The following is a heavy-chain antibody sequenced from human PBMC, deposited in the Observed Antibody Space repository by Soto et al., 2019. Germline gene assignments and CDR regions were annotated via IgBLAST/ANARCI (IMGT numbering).Heavy chain of an antibody. CDR3: ARVDLGPVHYYYYYGMDV. CDR2: ISAYNGNT. CDR1: GYTFTSYG. Sequence: QVQLVQSGAEVKKPGASVKVSCKASGYTFTSYGISWVRQAPGQGLEWMGWISAYNGNTNYAQKLQGRVTMTTDTSTSTAYMELRSLRSDDTAVYYCARVDLGPVHYYYYYGMDVWGQGTTVTVSS. D-gene: IGHD3-3*01. V-gene: IGHV1-18*01. J-gene: IGHJ6*02.